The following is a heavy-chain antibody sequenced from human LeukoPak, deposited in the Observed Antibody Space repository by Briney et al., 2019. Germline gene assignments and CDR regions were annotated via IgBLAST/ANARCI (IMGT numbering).Heavy chain of an antibody. CDR1: GGTFSSYA. CDR2: IISIFGTA. CDR3: ATSTGYSSGWYIWFDP. J-gene: IGHJ5*02. D-gene: IGHD6-19*01. Sequence: SVKVSCKASGGTFSSYAISWVRQAPGQGLEWMGGIISIFGTANYAQKFQGRVTITADESTSTAYMELSSLRSEDTAVYYCATSTGYSSGWYIWFDPWGQGTLVTVSS. V-gene: IGHV1-69*13.